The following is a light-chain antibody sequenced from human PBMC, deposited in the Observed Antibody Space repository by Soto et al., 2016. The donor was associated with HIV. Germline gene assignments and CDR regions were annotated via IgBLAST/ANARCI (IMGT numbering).Light chain of an antibody. CDR2: TAS. CDR1: QGINSY. V-gene: IGKV1-9*01. CDR3: QQFNSYPRT. J-gene: IGKJ1*01. Sequence: RVAITCRASQGINSYLAWYQQKPGKAPNLLIYTASTLQSGVPSRFSGSGSGTEFTLTISSLQPEDFATYYCQQFNSYPRTFGQGTKVEIK.